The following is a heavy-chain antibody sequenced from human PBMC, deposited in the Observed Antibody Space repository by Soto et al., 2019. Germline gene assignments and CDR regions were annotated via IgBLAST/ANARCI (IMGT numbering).Heavy chain of an antibody. D-gene: IGHD5-12*01. CDR1: YS. Sequence: YSISRIRQAPGKGLEWVSYISSSSSTIYYADSVKGRFTISRDNAKNSLYLQMNSLRAEDTAVYYCARSIVATSDYWGQGTLVTVSS. CDR3: ARSIVATSDY. J-gene: IGHJ4*02. V-gene: IGHV3-48*01. CDR2: ISSSSSTI.